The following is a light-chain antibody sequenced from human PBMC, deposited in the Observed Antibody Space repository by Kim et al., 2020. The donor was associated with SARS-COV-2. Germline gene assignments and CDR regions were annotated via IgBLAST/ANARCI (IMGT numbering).Light chain of an antibody. CDR1: SLRKYY. Sequence: ALGQTVRSTCQGDSLRKYYATWYQQKPGQAPVLVIYGNSNRPSGIPDRFSGSSSGNTGSLTITGAQAEDEADYYCNSRDSSGDRWLFGGGTKLTVL. J-gene: IGLJ3*02. CDR2: GNS. V-gene: IGLV3-19*01. CDR3: NSRDSSGDRWL.